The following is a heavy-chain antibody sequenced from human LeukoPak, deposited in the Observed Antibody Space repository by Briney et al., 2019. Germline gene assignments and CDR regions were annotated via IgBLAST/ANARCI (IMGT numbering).Heavy chain of an antibody. V-gene: IGHV1-24*01. J-gene: IGHJ5*02. D-gene: IGHD6-13*01. Sequence: ASVKVSCKVSGCTLTELSMHWVRQAPGKGLEWMGGFDPEDGETIYAQKFQGRVTMTEDTSTDTAYMELSSLRSEDTAVYYCATRAPSSSSWYRSSWFDPWGQGTLVTVSS. CDR1: GCTLTELS. CDR2: FDPEDGET. CDR3: ATRAPSSSSWYRSSWFDP.